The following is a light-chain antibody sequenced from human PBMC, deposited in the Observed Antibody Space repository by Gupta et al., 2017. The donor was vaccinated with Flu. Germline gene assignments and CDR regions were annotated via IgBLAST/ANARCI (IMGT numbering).Light chain of an antibody. CDR3: QQYDNWPLT. J-gene: IGKJ4*01. Sequence: ETVMTQSPATLSMSLGETATLSCRASQSVSSTLDWYQQMPGQAPRLLIYGASTRAARIPARFSGSGSGTEFTLTISHLQSDDFALYFCQQYDNWPLTFGGGTKVEIK. V-gene: IGKV3-15*01. CDR1: QSVSST. CDR2: GAS.